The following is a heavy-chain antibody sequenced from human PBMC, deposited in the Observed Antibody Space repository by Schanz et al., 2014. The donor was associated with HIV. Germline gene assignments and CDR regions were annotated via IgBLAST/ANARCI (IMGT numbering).Heavy chain of an antibody. Sequence: EVQLLESGGGFVQPGGSLRLSCAASGFAFSNYAMSWVRQAPGKGLEWVSTISAGVGTASYADSVKGRFTISRDNSKKMLFLQMNRLRAEDTAVYYCAIRTPMISFGAFDIWGRGTMVTVSS. J-gene: IGHJ3*02. CDR3: AIRTPMISFGAFDI. D-gene: IGHD3-16*01. CDR2: ISAGVGTA. CDR1: GFAFSNYA. V-gene: IGHV3-23*01.